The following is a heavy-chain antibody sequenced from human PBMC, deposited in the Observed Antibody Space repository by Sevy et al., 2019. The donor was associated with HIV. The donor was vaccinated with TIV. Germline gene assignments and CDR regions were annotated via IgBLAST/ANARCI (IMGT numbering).Heavy chain of an antibody. D-gene: IGHD2-15*01. CDR1: GFTFSSYG. J-gene: IGHJ4*02. V-gene: IGHV3-30*03. CDR2: ISYDGSNK. Sequence: GGSLRLSCAASGFTFSSYGMHWVRQAPGKGLEWVAVISYDGSNKYYADSMKGRFTISRDNSKNTLYLQMNSLRAEDTAVYYCAGGSYCSGGSCLDYWGQGTLVTVSS. CDR3: AGGSYCSGGSCLDY.